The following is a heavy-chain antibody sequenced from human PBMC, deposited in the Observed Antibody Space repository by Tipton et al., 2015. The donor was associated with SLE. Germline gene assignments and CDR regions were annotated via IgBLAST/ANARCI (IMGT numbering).Heavy chain of an antibody. D-gene: IGHD3-10*01. CDR1: GVSISNYY. V-gene: IGHV4-59*01. CDR3: ARDLGASGDWFDP. Sequence: TLSLTCYVTGVSISNYYWTWIRQSPGKGLEWIGNVYKNYNPSLESRVTISVDTSRNLFSLNLSSVTAADTAVYYCARDLGASGDWFDPWGQGTLVTVSS. CDR2: VYKN. J-gene: IGHJ5*02.